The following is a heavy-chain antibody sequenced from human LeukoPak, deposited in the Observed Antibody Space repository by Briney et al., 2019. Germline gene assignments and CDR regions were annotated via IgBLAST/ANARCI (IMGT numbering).Heavy chain of an antibody. D-gene: IGHD2-2*01. CDR1: GFIFNNYG. CDR2: ISGSGGST. CDR3: AKVPAKYCSSTSCYAGDY. V-gene: IGHV3-23*01. Sequence: GGSLRLSCAASGFIFNNYGLIWVRQAPGKGLEWVSAISGSGGSTYYADSVKGRFTISRDNSKNTLYLQMNSLRAEDTAVYYCAKVPAKYCSSTSCYAGDYWGQGTLVTVSS. J-gene: IGHJ4*02.